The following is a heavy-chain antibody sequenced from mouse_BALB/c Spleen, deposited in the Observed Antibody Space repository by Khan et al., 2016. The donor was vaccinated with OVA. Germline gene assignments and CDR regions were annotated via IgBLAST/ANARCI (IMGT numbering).Heavy chain of an antibody. Sequence: VQLKQSGPGLVKPSQSLSLTCTVTGYSITSDYAWNWIRQFPGNKLEWMGYISYSGSTSYNPSLKSRISITRDTSKNQFFLQLNSVTTGDTATYYCARRAYYANWYFDVWGAGTTVNVSS. D-gene: IGHD1-1*02. CDR2: ISYSGST. CDR3: ARRAYYANWYFDV. CDR1: GYSITSDYA. J-gene: IGHJ1*01. V-gene: IGHV3-2*02.